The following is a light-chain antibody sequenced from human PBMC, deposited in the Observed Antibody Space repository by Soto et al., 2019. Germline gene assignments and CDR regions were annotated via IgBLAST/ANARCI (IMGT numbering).Light chain of an antibody. Sequence: DIQMTQSPSSLSASVGDRVTITCRASQGISSYLAWYQQKLGKVPKLLISAASTLQSGVPSRFSGSGSGADFTLTISSLQAEDVATYYCQKYSSVITVGQGTRLEIK. CDR1: QGISSY. CDR2: AAS. V-gene: IGKV1-27*01. CDR3: QKYSSVIT. J-gene: IGKJ5*01.